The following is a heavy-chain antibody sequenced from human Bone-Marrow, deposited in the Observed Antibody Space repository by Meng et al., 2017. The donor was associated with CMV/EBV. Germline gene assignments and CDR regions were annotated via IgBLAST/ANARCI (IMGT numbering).Heavy chain of an antibody. CDR2: ISWNSGSV. D-gene: IGHD3-10*01. V-gene: IGHV3-9*01. Sequence: SLKISCAGSGFSFDDYAMHWVRQAPGKGLEWVAGISWNSGSVGYADSVKGRFTISRDNAKNSLYLQMNSLRPEDTALYFCAKDSHGAYYSGSGSYSEDWGQGTQVTVSS. CDR3: AKDSHGAYYSGSGSYSED. J-gene: IGHJ4*02. CDR1: GFSFDDYA.